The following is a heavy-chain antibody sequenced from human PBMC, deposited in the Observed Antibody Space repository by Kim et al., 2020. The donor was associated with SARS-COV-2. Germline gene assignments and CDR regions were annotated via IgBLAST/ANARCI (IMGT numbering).Heavy chain of an antibody. CDR1: GFTFSSYS. CDR2: ISSSSSTI. CDR3: ARDHCSSTSCYFVIGNYYYYYGMDV. V-gene: IGHV3-48*02. J-gene: IGHJ6*02. D-gene: IGHD2-2*01. Sequence: GGSLRLSCAASGFTFSSYSMNWVRQAPGKGLEWVSYISSSSSTIYYADSVKGRFTISRDNAKNSLYLQMNSLRDEDTAVYYCARDHCSSTSCYFVIGNYYYYYGMDVWGQGTTVTVSS.